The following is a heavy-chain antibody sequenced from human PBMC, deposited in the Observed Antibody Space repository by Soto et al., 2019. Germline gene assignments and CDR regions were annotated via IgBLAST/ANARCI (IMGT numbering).Heavy chain of an antibody. V-gene: IGHV3-43*01. CDR1: GFTFDDHT. CDR2: IGWDGGST. CDR3: AKNLAMRSRYYGMDV. Sequence: DVQLVESGGVVVQPGGSLRLSCAASGFTFDDHTMHWVRQAPGKGLEWVALIGWDGGSTYYADSVKGRFTISRDNNKNSLYLQMDSLRTEDTAFYYCAKNLAMRSRYYGMDVWGQGTTVTVSS. D-gene: IGHD2-2*01. J-gene: IGHJ6*02.